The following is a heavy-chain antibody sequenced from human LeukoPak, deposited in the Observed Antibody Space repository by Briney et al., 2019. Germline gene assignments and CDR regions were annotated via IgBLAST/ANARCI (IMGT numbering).Heavy chain of an antibody. CDR3: ARDSGSYWASPFDY. CDR2: ISSSGSTI. D-gene: IGHD1-26*01. J-gene: IGHJ4*02. CDR1: GFTFSSYE. V-gene: IGHV3-48*03. Sequence: GGSLRLSCAASGFTFSSYEMNWVRQAPGKVLEWASYISSSGSTIYYADSVKGRFTISRDNAKNSLYLQMNSLRAEDTAVYYCARDSGSYWASPFDYWGQGTLVTVSS.